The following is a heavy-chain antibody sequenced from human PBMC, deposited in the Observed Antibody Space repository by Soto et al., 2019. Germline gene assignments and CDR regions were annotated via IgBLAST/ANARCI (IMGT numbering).Heavy chain of an antibody. CDR1: SLSPNY. D-gene: IGHD3-22*01. V-gene: IGHV4-59*08. CDR2: IYYGWTT. CDR3: ARLGGYYQSLDP. Sequence: SLSPNYWSWIRQPPGKGLEWIVYIYYGWTTTNNSSFNSRVAISFDTSKIQFSLSLCSVSAAVTAVYYCARLGGYYQSLDPWGQGILVTGTS. J-gene: IGHJ5*02.